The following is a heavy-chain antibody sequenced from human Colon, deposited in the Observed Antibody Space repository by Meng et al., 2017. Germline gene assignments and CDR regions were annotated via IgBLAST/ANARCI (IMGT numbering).Heavy chain of an antibody. CDR3: ARGGVLWHSSN. Sequence: SETLSLTCTVSGGSISSTTYYWGWIRQPPGKGLEWIVAIYYSGTTYYKPSLKSRITISLDTSKNQFSLKLTSVTAADTAVYYCARGGVLWHSSNWGQGTLVTVSS. CDR2: IYYSGTT. V-gene: IGHV4-39*07. D-gene: IGHD3-10*01. CDR1: GGSISSTTYY. J-gene: IGHJ4*02.